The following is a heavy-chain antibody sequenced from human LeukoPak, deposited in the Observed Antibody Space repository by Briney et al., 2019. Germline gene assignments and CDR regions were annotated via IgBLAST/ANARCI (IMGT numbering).Heavy chain of an antibody. D-gene: IGHD6-19*01. V-gene: IGHV3-53*01. CDR3: AGGQMFTSGGFDD. CDR2: IYTGGDT. CDR1: GFSVSNKY. Sequence: GGSLRLSCAASGFSVSNKYMSWVRQAPGKGLEWVSVIYTGGDTYYADSVRGRFTISRDNSKNTVNPQINSLRAEDTALYYCAGGQMFTSGGFDDWGQGTLVTVSS. J-gene: IGHJ4*02.